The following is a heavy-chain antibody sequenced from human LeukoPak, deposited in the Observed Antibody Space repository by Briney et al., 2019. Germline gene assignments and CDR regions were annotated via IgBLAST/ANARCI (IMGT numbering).Heavy chain of an antibody. D-gene: IGHD1-26*01. CDR2: IWYDGSNK. Sequence: GRSLRLSCAASGFTFSSYGMHWVRQAPGKGLEWVAVIWYDGSNKYYADSVKGRFTISRDNSKNTLYLQMNSLRAEDTAVYYCANRYSGSYSRFDYWGQGTLVTVSS. V-gene: IGHV3-33*06. CDR3: ANRYSGSYSRFDY. CDR1: GFTFSSYG. J-gene: IGHJ4*02.